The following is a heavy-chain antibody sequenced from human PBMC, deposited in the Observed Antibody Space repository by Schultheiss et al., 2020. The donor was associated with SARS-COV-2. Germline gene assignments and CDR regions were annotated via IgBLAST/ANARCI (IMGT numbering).Heavy chain of an antibody. V-gene: IGHV3-30*03. CDR2: ISYDGSNK. J-gene: IGHJ5*02. CDR3: ARVSCGGDCYSTWFDP. D-gene: IGHD2-21*01. CDR1: GFTFSSYG. Sequence: GGSLRLSCAASGFTFSSYGMHWVRQAPGKGLEWVAVISYDGSNKYYADSVKGRFTISRDNSKNTLYLQMNSLRAEDTAVYYCARVSCGGDCYSTWFDPWGQGTLVTVSS.